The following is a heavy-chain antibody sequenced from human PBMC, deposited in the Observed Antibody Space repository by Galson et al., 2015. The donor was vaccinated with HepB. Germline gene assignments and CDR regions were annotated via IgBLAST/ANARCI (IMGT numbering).Heavy chain of an antibody. CDR1: GFTSSSYH. Sequence: SLRLSCAVSGFTSSSYHMHWVRQAPGKGLEWVSFMSSSGTDIRYADSVEGRFTISRDSAKNTLSLQMNSLRAEDTAGYYCARQGPRCDLDYWGQGTLVTVSS. CDR3: ARQGPRCDLDY. J-gene: IGHJ4*02. V-gene: IGHV3-21*01. D-gene: IGHD4-17*01. CDR2: MSSSGTDI.